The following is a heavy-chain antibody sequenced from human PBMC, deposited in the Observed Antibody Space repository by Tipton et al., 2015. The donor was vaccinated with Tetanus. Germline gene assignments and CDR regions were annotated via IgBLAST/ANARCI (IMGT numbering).Heavy chain of an antibody. D-gene: IGHD3-22*01. Sequence: TLSLTCNVSGVSISSSGYYWGWFRQPPGKGLEWTGDIYYTGNTNYNPSLRSRITMSGDRPKNQFSLKLNSVTAADTAVYYCARLWGYYYDSSGYPDFWGQGTLVTVSS. J-gene: IGHJ4*02. CDR3: ARLWGYYYDSSGYPDF. CDR1: GVSISSSGYY. V-gene: IGHV4-39*01. CDR2: IYYTGNT.